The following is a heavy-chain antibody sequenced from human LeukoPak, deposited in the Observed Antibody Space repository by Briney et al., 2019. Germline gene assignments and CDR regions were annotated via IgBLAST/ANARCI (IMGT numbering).Heavy chain of an antibody. Sequence: VKVSCKASGYTFTSYDINWVRQATGQGLEWMGWMNPNSGNTGYAQKFQGRVTMTRNTSISTAYMELSSLRAEDTAVYYCAKDIVVVPAASNWFDPWGQGTLVTVSS. D-gene: IGHD2-2*01. CDR2: MNPNSGNT. V-gene: IGHV1-8*01. J-gene: IGHJ5*02. CDR1: GYTFTSYD. CDR3: AKDIVVVPAASNWFDP.